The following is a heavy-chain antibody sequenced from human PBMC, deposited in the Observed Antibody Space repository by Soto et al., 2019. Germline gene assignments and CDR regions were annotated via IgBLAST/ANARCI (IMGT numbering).Heavy chain of an antibody. CDR1: GGTFSSYA. CDR2: IIPIFGTA. V-gene: IGHV1-69*01. CDR3: ARDCSSTSCMVGVYYGMDV. D-gene: IGHD2-2*01. Sequence: QVQLVQSGAEVKKPGSSVKVSCKASGGTFSSYAISWVRQAPGQGLEWMGGIIPIFGTANYAQKFQGRVTITADESTSTAYMELSSLRSEDTAVYYCARDCSSTSCMVGVYYGMDVWGQGTTVTGSS. J-gene: IGHJ6*02.